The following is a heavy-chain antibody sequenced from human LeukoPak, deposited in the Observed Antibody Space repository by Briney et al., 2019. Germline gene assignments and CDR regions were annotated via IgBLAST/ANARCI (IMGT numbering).Heavy chain of an antibody. D-gene: IGHD3-10*01. CDR2: IYTSGST. Sequence: SEPLSLTCTVSGGSISSYYWSWIRQPPGKGLEWIGYIYTSGSTNYNPSLKSRVTISVDTSKNQFSLKLSSVTAADTAVYYCAKLDYYGSGNRYYYGMDVWGQGTTVTVSS. V-gene: IGHV4-4*09. J-gene: IGHJ6*02. CDR3: AKLDYYGSGNRYYYGMDV. CDR1: GGSISSYY.